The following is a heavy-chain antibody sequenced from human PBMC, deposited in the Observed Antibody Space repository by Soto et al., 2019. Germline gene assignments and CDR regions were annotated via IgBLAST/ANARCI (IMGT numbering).Heavy chain of an antibody. D-gene: IGHD2-2*01. CDR1: GFTFTNYW. Sequence: PVGSRRLSCAASGFTFTNYWMQWVRQAPGKGLVWVSRINSDGSSTSHADSVKGRFTISRDNAKNTLYLQMSSLRAEDTAVYYCARPQYLPDDVFDVWGRGTVVTVSS. CDR2: INSDGSST. V-gene: IGHV3-74*01. CDR3: ARPQYLPDDVFDV. J-gene: IGHJ3*01.